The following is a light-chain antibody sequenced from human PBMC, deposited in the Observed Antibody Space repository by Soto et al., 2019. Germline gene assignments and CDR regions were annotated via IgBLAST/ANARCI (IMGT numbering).Light chain of an antibody. J-gene: IGLJ1*01. CDR2: EVT. CDR3: SSYTSSSTPYV. Sequence: QSALTQPASVSGSPGQSITISCTGTSSDVGGYNYVSWYQQHPGKAPKLMIYEVTNRPSGVSNRFSGSKSGNTASLTISGPQAEDATDYYCSSYTSSSTPYVFGTGTKVTFL. V-gene: IGLV2-14*01. CDR1: SSDVGGYNY.